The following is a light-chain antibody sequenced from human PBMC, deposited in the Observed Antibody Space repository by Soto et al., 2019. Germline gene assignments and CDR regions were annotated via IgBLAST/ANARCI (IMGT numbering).Light chain of an antibody. Sequence: QSVLTQPASVSGSPGQSITISCTGTSSDVGGYNYVSWYQQHPGKAPRLMIYEVTTRPSGVSNRFSGSKSGNMASLTISGLQPEDEADYYCSSYTTSTTLVFGGGTKLTVL. V-gene: IGLV2-14*01. J-gene: IGLJ3*02. CDR1: SSDVGGYNY. CDR3: SSYTTSTTLV. CDR2: EVT.